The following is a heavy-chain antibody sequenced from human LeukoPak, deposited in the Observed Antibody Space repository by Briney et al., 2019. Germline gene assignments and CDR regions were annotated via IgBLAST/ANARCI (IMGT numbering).Heavy chain of an antibody. CDR3: ARGVGSGDFDS. J-gene: IGHJ4*02. Sequence: SETLSLTCGVSSGSFSPYSLNWIRQPPGKGLEWIGEINHRGNTNYNPALQSRVTISADTSTNHFSLKLTFVTAADTAFYYCARGVGSGDFDSWGQGTLATV. D-gene: IGHD1-26*01. CDR2: INHRGNT. CDR1: SGSFSPYS. V-gene: IGHV4-34*01.